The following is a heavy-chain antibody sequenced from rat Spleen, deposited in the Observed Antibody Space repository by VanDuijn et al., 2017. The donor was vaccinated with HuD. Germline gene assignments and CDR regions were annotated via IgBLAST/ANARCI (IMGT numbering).Heavy chain of an antibody. CDR2: ITYDASRT. CDR3: ARDIYGGYSELGYFAY. D-gene: IGHD1-11*01. V-gene: IGHV5S10*01. Sequence: EVQLVESGGGLVQPGGSLKLSCATSGFTFSDFYMAWVRQAPKKGLEWVTTITYDASRTNYRDSVKGRFTISRDIAKSTLYLQMNSLRSEDTATYFCARDIYGGYSELGYFAYWGQGTLVTVSS. J-gene: IGHJ3*01. CDR1: GFTFSDFY.